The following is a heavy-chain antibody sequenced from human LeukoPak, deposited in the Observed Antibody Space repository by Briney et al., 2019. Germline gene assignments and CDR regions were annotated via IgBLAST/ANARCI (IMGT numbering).Heavy chain of an antibody. D-gene: IGHD3-3*01. CDR1: GGTFSSYT. J-gene: IGHJ5*02. V-gene: IGHV1-69*04. CDR3: ARDRRFDFWSGYSMPVSPPALGGQYNWFDP. Sequence: SVKVSCKASGGTFSSYTISWVRQAPGQGLEWMGRIIPILGIANYAQKFQGRVTITADKSTSTAHMKLSSLRSEDTAVHYCARDRRFDFWSGYSMPVSPPALGGQYNWFDPWGQGTLVTVSS. CDR2: IIPILGIA.